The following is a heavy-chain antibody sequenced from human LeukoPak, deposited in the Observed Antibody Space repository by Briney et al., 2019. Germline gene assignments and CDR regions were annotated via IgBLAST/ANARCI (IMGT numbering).Heavy chain of an antibody. Sequence: GGSLRLSCAASGFTFSSYAMHWVRQAPGKGLEWVAVISYDGSNKYYADSVKGRFTISRDNSKNTLYLQMNSLRAEDTAVYYCARGETYYDFWSGYFVGHDWFDPWAREPWSPSPQ. J-gene: IGHJ5*02. D-gene: IGHD3-3*01. CDR3: ARGETYYDFWSGYFVGHDWFDP. CDR2: ISYDGSNK. CDR1: GFTFSSYA. V-gene: IGHV3-30*04.